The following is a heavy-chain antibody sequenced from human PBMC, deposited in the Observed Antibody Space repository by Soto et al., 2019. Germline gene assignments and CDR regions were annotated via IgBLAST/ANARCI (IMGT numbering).Heavy chain of an antibody. J-gene: IGHJ4*02. CDR3: AMSIVVVTALDY. CDR2: INAGNGNT. D-gene: IGHD2-21*02. V-gene: IGHV1-3*05. Sequence: QVQLVQSGAEEKKPGASVKVSCKASGYTFTSYAMHWVRQAPGQRLEWMGWINAGNGNTKYSQKFQGRVTITRDTSASTAYMELSSLRSEDTAVYYCAMSIVVVTALDYWGQRTLVTVSS. CDR1: GYTFTSYA.